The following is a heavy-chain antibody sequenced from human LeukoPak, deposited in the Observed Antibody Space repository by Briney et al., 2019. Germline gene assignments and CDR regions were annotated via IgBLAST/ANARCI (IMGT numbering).Heavy chain of an antibody. CDR1: GYTFSSYA. CDR2: ISGSGGST. CDR3: ARAYSSSWYDY. D-gene: IGHD6-13*01. Sequence: GGSLRLSCAASGYTFSSYAMSWVRQAPGKGLEWVSAISGSGGSTYYADSVKGRFTISRDNSKNTLYLQMNSLRAEDTAVYYCARAYSSSWYDYWGQGTLVTVSS. J-gene: IGHJ4*02. V-gene: IGHV3-23*01.